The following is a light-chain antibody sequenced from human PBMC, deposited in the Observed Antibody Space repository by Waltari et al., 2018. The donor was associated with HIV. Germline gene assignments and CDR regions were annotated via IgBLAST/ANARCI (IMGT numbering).Light chain of an antibody. V-gene: IGLV6-57*01. J-gene: IGLJ2*01. Sequence: NFMLTPPHSASEPPGKTVTISCTRSSGNIASSYMQCYQHRSGNSPTPVTLQNKQRPSGVPDRFSGSIDSSSNSASLTISGLKTEDEADYYCQSYDNNNVLFGGGTKLTVL. CDR2: QNK. CDR3: QSYDNNNVL. CDR1: SGNIASSY.